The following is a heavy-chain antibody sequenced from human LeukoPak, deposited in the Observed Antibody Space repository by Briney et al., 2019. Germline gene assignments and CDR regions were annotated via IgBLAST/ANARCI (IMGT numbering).Heavy chain of an antibody. Sequence: GASVKVSCKASGYTFTGYYMHWVRQAPGQGLEGMGGIIPIFGTANYAQKFQGRVTITADESTSTAYMELSSLRSEDTAVYYCARDSRSIRGAPDYYMDVWGKGTTVTVSS. D-gene: IGHD3-10*01. J-gene: IGHJ6*03. V-gene: IGHV1-69*13. CDR3: ARDSRSIRGAPDYYMDV. CDR1: GYTFTGYY. CDR2: IIPIFGTA.